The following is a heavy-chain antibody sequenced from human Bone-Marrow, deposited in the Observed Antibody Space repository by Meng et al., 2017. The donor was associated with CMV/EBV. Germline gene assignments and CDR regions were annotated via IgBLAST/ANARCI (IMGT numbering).Heavy chain of an antibody. CDR1: YTFTSYY. CDR3: ARALRCSSTSCYHGFDY. J-gene: IGHJ4*02. Sequence: YTFTSYYMHWVRQAPGQGLEWMGIINPSGGSTSYAQKFQGRVTMTRDTSTSTVYMELSSLRSEDTAVYYCARALRCSSTSCYHGFDYWGQGTLVTVSS. V-gene: IGHV1-46*01. CDR2: INPSGGST. D-gene: IGHD2-2*01.